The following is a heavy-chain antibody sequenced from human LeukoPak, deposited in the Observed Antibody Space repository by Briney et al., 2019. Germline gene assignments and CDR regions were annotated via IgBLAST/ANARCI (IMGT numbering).Heavy chain of an antibody. J-gene: IGHJ4*02. CDR1: GFTFSSYA. V-gene: IGHV3-30*04. Sequence: GGSLRLSCAASGFTFSSYAMHWVRQAPGKGLEWVAVISYDGSNKYFADSVQGRFTISRDNSKNTLYLQMNSLRAEDTAVYYCAREDYYDSGSNDYWGQGTLVTVSS. D-gene: IGHD3-22*01. CDR3: AREDYYDSGSNDY. CDR2: ISYDGSNK.